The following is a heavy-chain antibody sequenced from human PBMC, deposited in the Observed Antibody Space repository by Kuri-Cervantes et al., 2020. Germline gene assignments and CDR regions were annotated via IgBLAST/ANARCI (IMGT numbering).Heavy chain of an antibody. Sequence: GSLRLSCTVSGYSISSGYYWGWIRQPPGKGLEWIGSIYHSGSTYYNPSLKSRVTISVDTSKNQFSLKLSSVTAADTAVYYCARALIVVVPAAMGFDPWGQGTLVTDSS. CDR1: GYSISSGYY. CDR3: ARALIVVVPAAMGFDP. V-gene: IGHV4-38-2*02. CDR2: IYHSGST. J-gene: IGHJ5*02. D-gene: IGHD2-2*01.